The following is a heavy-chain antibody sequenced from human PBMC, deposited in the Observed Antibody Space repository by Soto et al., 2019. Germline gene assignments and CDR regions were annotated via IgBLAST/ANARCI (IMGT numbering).Heavy chain of an antibody. V-gene: IGHV3-53*01. CDR1: GFTVSSNY. D-gene: IGHD2-15*01. CDR3: AREGVVVVAATPRGYGTDV. CDR2: IYSGGST. J-gene: IGHJ6*02. Sequence: GSLRLSCAASGFTVSSNYMSWVRQAPGKGLEWVSVIYSGGSTYYADSVKGRFTISRDNSKNTLYLQMNSLRAEDTAVYYCAREGVVVVAATPRGYGTDVWGQGTTVTVSS.